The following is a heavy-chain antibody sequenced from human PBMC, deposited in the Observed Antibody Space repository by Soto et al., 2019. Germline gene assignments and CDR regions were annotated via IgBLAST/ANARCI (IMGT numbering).Heavy chain of an antibody. CDR1: GYSFTSYW. J-gene: IGHJ6*02. CDR3: ARPGSSAGIVRGYYYGMDV. D-gene: IGHD6-25*01. V-gene: IGHV5-51*01. Sequence: GESLKISCKGSGYSFTSYWIGWVRQMPGKGLEWMGIIYPGDSDTRYSPSFQGQVTISADKSISTAYLQWSSLKASDTAMYYCARPGSSAGIVRGYYYGMDVWGQGTRVTVSS. CDR2: IYPGDSDT.